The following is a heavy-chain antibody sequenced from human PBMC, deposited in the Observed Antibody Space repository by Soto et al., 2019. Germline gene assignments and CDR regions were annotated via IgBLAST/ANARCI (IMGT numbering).Heavy chain of an antibody. J-gene: IGHJ4*02. CDR1: GFNFRSTA. CDR2: IAAGSGNT. D-gene: IGHD3-22*01. V-gene: IGHV1-58*01. CDR3: AADPYYYDSSDYYSFDQ. Sequence: SVKVSCKASGFNFRSTAVQWVRQARGQRLEWIGWIAAGSGNTNYAQNFQERVTITRDMSTSTAYMDVSSLRSEDTAVYYCAADPYYYDSSDYYSFDQWGQGTLVTVSS.